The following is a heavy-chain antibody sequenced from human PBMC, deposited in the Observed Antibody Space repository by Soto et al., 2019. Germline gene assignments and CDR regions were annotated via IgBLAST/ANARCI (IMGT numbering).Heavy chain of an antibody. CDR1: GGSISSYY. J-gene: IGHJ4*02. D-gene: IGHD3-22*01. V-gene: IGHV4-59*01. CDR2: MYYIGST. Sequence: SETLSLTCTVSGGSISSYYWSWIRQPPGKGLEWIGYMYYIGSTYYNPSLKSRVTMSVDTSKNQFSLKLTSVTAADTAVYHCTRADSSGYSGANWGQGTLVTVSS. CDR3: TRADSSGYSGAN.